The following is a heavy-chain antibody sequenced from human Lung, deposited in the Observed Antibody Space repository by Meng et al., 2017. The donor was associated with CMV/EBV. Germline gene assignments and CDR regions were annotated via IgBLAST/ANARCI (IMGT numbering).Heavy chain of an antibody. V-gene: IGHV4-31*03. CDR1: GGSISSSSYY. Sequence: TLSLXXTVSGGSISSSSYYWSWIRQHPGKGPEWIGYVFHTGATYYSPSLNSRLTLSLDTSKNQFSLKLSSVTAADTAVYYCARDSLYEPKYGTDVWGPETTVTVSS. J-gene: IGHJ6*02. CDR2: VFHTGAT. CDR3: ARDSLYEPKYGTDV. D-gene: IGHD5/OR15-5a*01.